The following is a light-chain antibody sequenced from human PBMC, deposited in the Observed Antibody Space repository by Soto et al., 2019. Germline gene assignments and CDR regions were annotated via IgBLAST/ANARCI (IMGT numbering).Light chain of an antibody. CDR3: QQFNSYPPWT. Sequence: DIQFTQSPSFLSASVGDRVTITCRASQGISSYLAWYQQKPGKAPKLLIYAASTLQSGVPSRFSGSGSGTQFTLTISSLQPEVFATYYCQQFNSYPPWTFGQGTKVEIK. J-gene: IGKJ1*01. V-gene: IGKV1-9*01. CDR2: AAS. CDR1: QGISSY.